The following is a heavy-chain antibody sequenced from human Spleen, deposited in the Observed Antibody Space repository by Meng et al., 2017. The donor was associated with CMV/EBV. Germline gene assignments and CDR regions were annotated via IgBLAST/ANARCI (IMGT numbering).Heavy chain of an antibody. V-gene: IGHV3-21*01. CDR2: ISSSSSYI. J-gene: IGHJ4*02. CDR1: GFTFSSYS. Sequence: GESLKISCAASGFTFSSYSMNWVRQAPGKGLEWVSSISSSSSYIYYADSVKGRFTISRDNAKNSLFLQMDSLRAEDTAVYYCARDRIRNDFWSGYLDFWGQGALVTVSS. CDR3: ARDRIRNDFWSGYLDF. D-gene: IGHD3-3*01.